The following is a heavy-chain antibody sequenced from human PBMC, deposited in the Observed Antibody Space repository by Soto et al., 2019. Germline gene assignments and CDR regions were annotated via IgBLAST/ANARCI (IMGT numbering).Heavy chain of an antibody. J-gene: IGHJ6*02. D-gene: IGHD4-17*01. CDR2: INSDGSST. Sequence: PGGSLRLSCAASGFTFNSDWMHWVRQAPGKGLVWVSRINSDGSSTSYADSVKGRFTISRDNAKNTLYLQMNSLRAEDTAVYYCAREGMTTASAYYYYYGMDVWGQGTTVTVSS. V-gene: IGHV3-74*01. CDR3: AREGMTTASAYYYYYGMDV. CDR1: GFTFNSDW.